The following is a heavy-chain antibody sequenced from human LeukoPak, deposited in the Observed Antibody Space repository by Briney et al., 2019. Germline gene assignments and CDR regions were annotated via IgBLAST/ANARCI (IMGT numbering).Heavy chain of an antibody. CDR3: ARGDYDFWSGYYTTRPFFDY. J-gene: IGHJ4*02. V-gene: IGHV4-38-2*02. Sequence: SETLSLTCTVSGYSITCGYYWVWIRQTPGKGLEWIGSVYHSGSTYYSSSLRNRVTLSVDSSKNQFSLKLSSVTAADTAVYYCARGDYDFWSGYYTTRPFFDYWGQGTLVTVSS. D-gene: IGHD3-3*01. CDR2: VYHSGST. CDR1: GYSITCGYY.